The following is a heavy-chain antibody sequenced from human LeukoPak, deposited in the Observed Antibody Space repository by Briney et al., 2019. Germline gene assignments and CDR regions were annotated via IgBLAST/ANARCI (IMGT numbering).Heavy chain of an antibody. CDR1: GGSISSYY. V-gene: IGHV4-59*08. D-gene: IGHD3-10*01. Sequence: SETPSLTCTVTGGSISSYYWSWIRQPPGKGLEWIGYIYYSGSTNYNPSLKSRVTISVDTSKNQFSLKLSSVTAADTAVYYCARLWFGEFRGVNWFDPWGQGTLVTVSS. J-gene: IGHJ5*02. CDR2: IYYSGST. CDR3: ARLWFGEFRGVNWFDP.